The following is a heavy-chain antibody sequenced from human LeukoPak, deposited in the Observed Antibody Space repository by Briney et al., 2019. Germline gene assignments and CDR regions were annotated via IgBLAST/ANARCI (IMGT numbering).Heavy chain of an antibody. Sequence: SETLSLTCTVSGGPISSSSYYWGWIRQPPGKGLEWIGSIYYSGSTYYNPSLKSRVTISVDTSKNQFSLKLSSVTAADTAVYYCARAFITIFGVVIDAFDIWGQGTMVTVSS. CDR1: GGPISSSSYY. D-gene: IGHD3-3*01. V-gene: IGHV4-39*07. CDR3: ARAFITIFGVVIDAFDI. CDR2: IYYSGST. J-gene: IGHJ3*02.